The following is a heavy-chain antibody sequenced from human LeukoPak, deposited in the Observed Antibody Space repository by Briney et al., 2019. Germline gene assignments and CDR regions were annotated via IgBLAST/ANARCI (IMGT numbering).Heavy chain of an antibody. CDR1: GGSIGIYY. CDR2: IHTSGSI. D-gene: IGHD5-18*01. Sequence: SGTLSLTCTVSGGSIGIYYWNWIRQPAGKGLEWIGRIHTSGSIIYNPSLKSRVTMSLDTSNNQFSLYLSSVTAADTAVYYCATSGYNYAPFDYWGQGTLVTASS. J-gene: IGHJ4*02. CDR3: ATSGYNYAPFDY. V-gene: IGHV4-4*07.